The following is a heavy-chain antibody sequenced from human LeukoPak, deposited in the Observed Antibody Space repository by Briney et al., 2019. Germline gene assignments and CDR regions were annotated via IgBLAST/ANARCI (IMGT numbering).Heavy chain of an antibody. D-gene: IGHD3-10*01. CDR2: IYYSGST. J-gene: IGHJ4*02. Sequence: SETLSLTCTVSGGSISSYYWSWIRQPPGKGLEWIGYIYYSGSTNYNPSLKSRVTISVDTSKNQFSLKLSSVTAADTAVYYCARSTSLLWFGEPTNPGAFDYWGQGTLVTVSS. CDR1: GGSISSYY. V-gene: IGHV4-59*12. CDR3: ARSTSLLWFGEPTNPGAFDY.